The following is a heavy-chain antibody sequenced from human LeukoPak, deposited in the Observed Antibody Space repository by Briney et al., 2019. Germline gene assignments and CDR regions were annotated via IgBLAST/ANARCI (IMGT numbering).Heavy chain of an antibody. D-gene: IGHD4-17*01. CDR1: GGTFSSYA. CDR3: ARDGGNDYGDCERGRIDY. Sequence: ASVKVSCKASGGTFSSYAISWVRQAPGQGLEWMGRIIPILGIANYAQKFQGRVTITADKSTSTAYMELSSLRSEDTAVYYCARDGGNDYGDCERGRIDYWGQGTLVTVSS. CDR2: IIPILGIA. V-gene: IGHV1-69*04. J-gene: IGHJ4*02.